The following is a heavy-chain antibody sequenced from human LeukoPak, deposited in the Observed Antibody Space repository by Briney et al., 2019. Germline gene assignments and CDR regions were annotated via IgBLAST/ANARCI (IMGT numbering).Heavy chain of an antibody. Sequence: ASVKVPCRASGGTFSNYAISRVRQAPGQGLEWMGGIIPIFGTANYAQKFQGRVTITADESTSTAYMELGSLRSEDTAVYYCARTQIDHVKYGMDVWGKGTTVTVSS. CDR2: IIPIFGTA. CDR1: GGTFSNYA. J-gene: IGHJ6*04. CDR3: ARTQIDHVKYGMDV. V-gene: IGHV1-69*01.